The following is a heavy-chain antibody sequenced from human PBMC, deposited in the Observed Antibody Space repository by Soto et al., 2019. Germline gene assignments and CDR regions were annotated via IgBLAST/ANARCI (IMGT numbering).Heavy chain of an antibody. J-gene: IGHJ4*02. Sequence: GGSLRLSCAASGFTVSSTYMSWVRQAPGKGLEWVSIIFSSGESFYADSVKGRFTISRDSSDNTVYLQMNSLKAEDTAVYYCARRVIGMVRTFDHWGQGTLVTVSS. D-gene: IGHD3-10*01. CDR1: GFTVSSTY. V-gene: IGHV3-53*01. CDR2: IFSSGES. CDR3: ARRVIGMVRTFDH.